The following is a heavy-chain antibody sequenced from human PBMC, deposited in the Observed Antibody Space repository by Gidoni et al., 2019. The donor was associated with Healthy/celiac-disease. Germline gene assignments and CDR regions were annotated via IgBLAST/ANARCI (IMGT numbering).Heavy chain of an antibody. V-gene: IGHV4-34*01. CDR3: ARVPMLELQGIDY. CDR2: INHSGST. J-gene: IGHJ4*02. D-gene: IGHD1-26*01. Sequence: QVQLQQWGAGLLKPSETLSLTCAVYGWSFSGYYWSWIRQPPGKGLEWIGEINHSGSTNYNPSLKSRVTISVDTSKNQFSLKLSSVTAADTAVYYCARVPMLELQGIDYWGQGTLVTVSS. CDR1: GWSFSGYY.